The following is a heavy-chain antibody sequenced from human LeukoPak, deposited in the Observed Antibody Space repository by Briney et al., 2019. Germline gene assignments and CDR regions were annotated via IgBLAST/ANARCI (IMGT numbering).Heavy chain of an antibody. Sequence: PGGSLRLSCAASGFTFSNYHMNWVRQAPGKGLEWVSYISRSAGTIYYADSVKGRFTISRDNAQNSLYLQMNSLTAEDTAVYYCARDLVVVPASPYCFDYWGQGTLVTVSS. J-gene: IGHJ4*02. CDR2: ISRSAGTI. D-gene: IGHD2-15*01. CDR1: GFTFSNYH. V-gene: IGHV3-48*01. CDR3: ARDLVVVPASPYCFDY.